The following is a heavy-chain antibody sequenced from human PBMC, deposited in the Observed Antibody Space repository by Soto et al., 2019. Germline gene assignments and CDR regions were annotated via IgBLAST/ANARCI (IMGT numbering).Heavy chain of an antibody. CDR2: IRSKANSYAT. CDR3: AKPYSSSYYYYYGMDV. V-gene: IGHV3-73*01. Sequence: PVGSLRLSCAASWFTFSGSAMHWVRQASGKGLEWVGRIRSKANSYATAYAAPVKGRFTISRDDSKNTLYLQMNSLRAEDTAVYYCAKPYSSSYYYYYGMDVWGQGTTVTVSS. J-gene: IGHJ6*02. CDR1: WFTFSGSA. D-gene: IGHD6-6*01.